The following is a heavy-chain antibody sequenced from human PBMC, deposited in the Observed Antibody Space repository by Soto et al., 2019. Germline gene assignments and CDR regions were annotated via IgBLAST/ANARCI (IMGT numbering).Heavy chain of an antibody. J-gene: IGHJ5*02. CDR3: ARGRSLKWNWFDR. Sequence: QVQLVQSGAEVKKPGASVRVSCKASGYVFTGFYLHWVRQAPGQGLEWMGWIFPNSGATNYAQKFQGMVTLTSDTSLSTGYMDLTRLTSDDTAVYYCARGRSLKWNWFDRWGQGTLVTVSS. CDR1: GYVFTGFY. D-gene: IGHD2-15*01. V-gene: IGHV1-2*02. CDR2: IFPNSGAT.